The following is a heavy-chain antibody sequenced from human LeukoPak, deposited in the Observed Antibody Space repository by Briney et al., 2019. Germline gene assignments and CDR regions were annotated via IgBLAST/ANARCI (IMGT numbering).Heavy chain of an antibody. CDR1: GGTFSSYA. CDR3: ARDLSGYFGIVGATWSGTNWFDP. V-gene: IGHV1-69*13. J-gene: IGHJ5*02. Sequence: SVKVSCKASGGTFSSYAISWVRQAPGQGLEWMGGIIPIFGTANYAQKFQGRVTITADESTSTAYMELSSLRSEDTAVYYCARDLSGYFGIVGATWSGTNWFDPWGQGTLVTVSS. CDR2: IIPIFGTA. D-gene: IGHD1-26*01.